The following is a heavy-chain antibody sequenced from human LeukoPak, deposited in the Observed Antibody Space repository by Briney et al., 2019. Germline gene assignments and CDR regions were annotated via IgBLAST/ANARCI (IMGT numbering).Heavy chain of an antibody. CDR1: GFTVSNNY. CDR2: IYSGGST. V-gene: IGHV3-53*01. Sequence: GGSLRLSCAASGFTVSNNYMSWVRQAPGKGLEWVSVIYSGGSTYYADSVKGRLTISRDNSKNTLYLQMNSLRAEDTAVYYCARSLDGIAASSDYWGQGTLVTVSS. CDR3: ARSLDGIAASSDY. D-gene: IGHD6-13*01. J-gene: IGHJ4*02.